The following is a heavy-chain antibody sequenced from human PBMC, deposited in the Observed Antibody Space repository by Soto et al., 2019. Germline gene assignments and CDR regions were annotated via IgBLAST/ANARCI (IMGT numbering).Heavy chain of an antibody. V-gene: IGHV3-48*03. CDR1: GLTFGSYE. CDR2: ISSSGSTI. Sequence: GGSLRLSCAAPGLTFGSYEMNCVRQAPWKGLEWVSYISSSGSTIYYADSVKGRFTISRDNAKNSVYLQMNSLRAEDTAVYYCTRGGSTGWWEAHYHFYSMDVWGQGTTVTVS. CDR3: TRGGSTGWWEAHYHFYSMDV. J-gene: IGHJ6*02. D-gene: IGHD6-19*01.